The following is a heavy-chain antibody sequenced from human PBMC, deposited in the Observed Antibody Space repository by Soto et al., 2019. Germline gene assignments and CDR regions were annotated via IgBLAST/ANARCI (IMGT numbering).Heavy chain of an antibody. Sequence: QITLKESGPTLVKPTQTLTLTCTFSGFSLSTTGVGVGWIRQPPGKALDWLALIYWDDDKRYSPSLKSRLTSTQDPSKNQVVLTMTNMDPIDTATYYCVHPPPLTTGGDYWGQGTLVTVSS. CDR1: GFSLSTTGVG. CDR3: VHPPPLTTGGDY. D-gene: IGHD4-17*01. J-gene: IGHJ4*02. V-gene: IGHV2-5*02. CDR2: IYWDDDK.